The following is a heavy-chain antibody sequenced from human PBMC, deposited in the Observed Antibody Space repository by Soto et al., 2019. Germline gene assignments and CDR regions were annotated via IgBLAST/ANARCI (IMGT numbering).Heavy chain of an antibody. CDR1: GFTFRNYE. D-gene: IGHD6-13*01. J-gene: IGHJ4*02. CDR2: ISGNGDKT. CDR3: AKPSRDGTSYSSFDS. V-gene: IGHV3-23*01. Sequence: EVQLLESGGGLAQPGGSLSLSCVVSGFTFRNYEMSWVRQAPGKGLEWVSIISGNGDKTDYADSVKGRFTISRVNSKNTLYLQMHSLRAEDTAVYYCAKPSRDGTSYSSFDSWGQGTLVTVSS.